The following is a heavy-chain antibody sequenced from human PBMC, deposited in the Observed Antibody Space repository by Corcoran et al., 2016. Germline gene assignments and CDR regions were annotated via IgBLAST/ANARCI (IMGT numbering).Heavy chain of an antibody. Sequence: EVQLVQSGAEVKKPGESLKISCKGSGYTFTSYWIGWVRQMPGEGLEWMGVIYPGDSDTRYSPSFQGQVTISADKSINTAYLQWSSLKASDTAIYYWARHASGTWSRFDYWGQGTLVTVSS. CDR2: IYPGDSDT. D-gene: IGHD6-13*01. J-gene: IGHJ4*02. CDR1: GYTFTSYW. CDR3: ARHASGTWSRFDY. V-gene: IGHV5-51*01.